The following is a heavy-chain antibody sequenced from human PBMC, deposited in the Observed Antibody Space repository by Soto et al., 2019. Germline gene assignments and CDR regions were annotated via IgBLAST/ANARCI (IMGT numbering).Heavy chain of an antibody. J-gene: IGHJ3*02. V-gene: IGHV3-15*01. CDR3: TTELSLYCTSTSCYSDAFDI. D-gene: IGHD2-2*02. CDR2: IKRKTDGGTI. CDR1: GFTFSNAW. Sequence: GGSLRLSCAASGFTFSNAWMTWVRQAPGKGLEWVGRIKRKTDGGTIDYAAPVKGRFTISRDDSKSALYLQMNRLKTEDTAVYYCTTELSLYCTSTSCYSDAFDIWGQGTMVTVSS.